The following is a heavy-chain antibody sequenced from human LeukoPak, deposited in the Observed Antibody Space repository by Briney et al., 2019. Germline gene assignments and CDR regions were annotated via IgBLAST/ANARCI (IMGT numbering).Heavy chain of an antibody. CDR3: ARGVWLPRRYMDV. CDR1: GFTFDDYG. J-gene: IGHJ6*03. CDR2: INWNGGST. D-gene: IGHD3-22*01. Sequence: GGYLRLYCAASGFTFDDYGMSWVRPAPGKGLEWVSGINWNGGSTGYADSVKGRFTISRDNAKNSLYLQMNSLRAEDTALYYCARGVWLPRRYMDVWGKGTTVTVSS. V-gene: IGHV3-20*04.